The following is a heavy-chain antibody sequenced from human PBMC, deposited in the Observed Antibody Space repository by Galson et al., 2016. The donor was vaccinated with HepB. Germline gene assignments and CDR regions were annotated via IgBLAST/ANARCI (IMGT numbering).Heavy chain of an antibody. D-gene: IGHD6-6*01. J-gene: IGHJ6*02. CDR2: TYYRSKWYN. V-gene: IGHV6-1*01. Sequence: CAISGDSVSSNSATWNWIRQSPSRGLEWLGRTYYRSKWYNDYAVSVKNRVTINPDTSTNQFSLHLNSVTPEDTAVYYCARQYSSSSFYYGMDVWGQGTTVTVSS. CDR3: ARQYSSSSFYYGMDV. CDR1: GDSVSSNSAT.